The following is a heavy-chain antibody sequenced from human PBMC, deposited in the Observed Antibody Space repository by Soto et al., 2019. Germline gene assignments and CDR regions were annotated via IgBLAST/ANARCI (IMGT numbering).Heavy chain of an antibody. CDR1: GYPFTAST. V-gene: IGHV1-3*04. Sequence: QVQLVQSGAEVKKPGASVKVSCKASGYPFTASTMHWVRQAPGQRLEWMGWINTGNGNTKYSQKLQGRVTITRDTSASTAYMELSSLRSEDTAVYYCATLCGGDCYSSDYWGQGTLVTVSS. J-gene: IGHJ4*02. D-gene: IGHD2-21*02. CDR2: INTGNGNT. CDR3: ATLCGGDCYSSDY.